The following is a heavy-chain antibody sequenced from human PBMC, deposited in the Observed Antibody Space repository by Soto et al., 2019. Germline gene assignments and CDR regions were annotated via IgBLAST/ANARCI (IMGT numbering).Heavy chain of an antibody. D-gene: IGHD1-7*01. V-gene: IGHV1-18*01. CDR1: GYTFTSYG. CDR2: ISAYNGKT. J-gene: IGHJ4*02. Sequence: QVQLVQSGAEVKKPGASVKVSCKASGYTFTSYGISWVRQAPGQGLEWMGWISAYNGKTKYAQKLQGGXTXTXXTSTSTAYMELRSLRSDDTAVYYCARDWNYFQTDYWGQGTLVTVSS. CDR3: ARDWNYFQTDY.